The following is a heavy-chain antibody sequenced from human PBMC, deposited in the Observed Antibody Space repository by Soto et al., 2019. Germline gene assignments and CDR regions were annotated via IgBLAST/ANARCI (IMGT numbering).Heavy chain of an antibody. CDR2: INPSGGST. J-gene: IGHJ6*02. CDR1: GYTFTSYY. D-gene: IGHD3-10*01. CDR3: ARDGSGYCGSGSYHPGGYYYYGMDV. Sequence: ASVKVSCKASGYTFTSYYMHWVRQAPGQGLEWMGIINPSGGSTSYAQKFQGRVTMTRDTSTSTVYMELSSLRSEDTAVYYCARDGSGYCGSGSYHPGGYYYYGMDVWGQGTTVTVSS. V-gene: IGHV1-46*01.